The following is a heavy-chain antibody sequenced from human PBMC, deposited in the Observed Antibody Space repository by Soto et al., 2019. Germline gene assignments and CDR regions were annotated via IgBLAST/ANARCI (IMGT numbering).Heavy chain of an antibody. CDR2: ISYDGSNK. CDR1: GFTFSSYA. CDR3: ARDRWVAVAGEGNYYYGMDV. Sequence: QVQLVESGGGVVQPGRSLRLSCAASGFTFSSYAMHWVRQAPGKGLEWVAVISYDGSNKYYADSVKGRFTISRDNSKNTLYLQMNSLRAEDRAVYYCARDRWVAVAGEGNYYYGMDVWGQGTTVTVSS. V-gene: IGHV3-30-3*01. D-gene: IGHD6-19*01. J-gene: IGHJ6*02.